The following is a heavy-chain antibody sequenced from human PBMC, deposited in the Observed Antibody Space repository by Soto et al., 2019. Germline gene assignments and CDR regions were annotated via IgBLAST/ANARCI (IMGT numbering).Heavy chain of an antibody. V-gene: IGHV4-59*01. D-gene: IGHD6-19*01. CDR2: IYYSGST. CDR3: VRSSGWKNPFDY. CDR1: GGSISSYY. Sequence: SETLSLTCTVSGGSISSYYWSWIRQPPGKGLEWIGYIYYSGSTNYNPSLKSRVTISVDTSKNQFSLKLSSVTAADTAVYYCVRSSGWKNPFDYWGQGTLVTVSS. J-gene: IGHJ4*02.